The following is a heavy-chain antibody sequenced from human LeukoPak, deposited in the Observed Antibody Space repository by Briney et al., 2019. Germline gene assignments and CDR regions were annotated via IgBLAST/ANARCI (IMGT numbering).Heavy chain of an antibody. CDR3: ASYYSSSRYDAFDI. J-gene: IGHJ3*02. D-gene: IGHD6-13*01. CDR2: IYPGGSDT. CDR1: GYSFTSYW. Sequence: GESLKISCKGSGYSFTSYWIGWVRQMPGKGLEWMGIIYPGGSDTRYSPSFQGQVTISAGKSISTAYLQWSSLKASDTAMYYCASYYSSSRYDAFDIWGQGTMVTVSS. V-gene: IGHV5-51*01.